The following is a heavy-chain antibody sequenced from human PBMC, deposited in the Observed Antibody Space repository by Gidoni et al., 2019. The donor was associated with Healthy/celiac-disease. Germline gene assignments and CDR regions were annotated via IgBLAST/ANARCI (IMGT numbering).Heavy chain of an antibody. D-gene: IGHD1-26*01. CDR2: IYYSGST. CDR3: ARDPQGGSYWTH. J-gene: IGHJ4*02. Sequence: QVQLQESGPGLVKPSETLSLTCTVSGGSISSYYWSWIRQPPGKGLEWIGYIYYSGSTNYNPSLKSRVTISVDTSKNQFSLKLSSVTAADTAVYYCARDPQGGSYWTHWGQGTLVTVSS. CDR1: GGSISSYY. V-gene: IGHV4-59*01.